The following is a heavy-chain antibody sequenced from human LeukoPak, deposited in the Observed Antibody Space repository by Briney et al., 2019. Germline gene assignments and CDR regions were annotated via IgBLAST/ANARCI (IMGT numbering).Heavy chain of an antibody. CDR2: LSYDGNRK. CDR3: ATARNFRFEY. CDR1: GFTFSPYA. V-gene: IGHV3-30-3*01. D-gene: IGHD1-7*01. Sequence: GRSLRLSCAASGFTFSPYAMHWVRQAPGKGLEWVAVLSYDGNRKYYADSVKGRFTVSRDYAKNTLFLQMNNLRTEDTALYFCATARNFRFEYWGQGSLVIVSA. J-gene: IGHJ4*02.